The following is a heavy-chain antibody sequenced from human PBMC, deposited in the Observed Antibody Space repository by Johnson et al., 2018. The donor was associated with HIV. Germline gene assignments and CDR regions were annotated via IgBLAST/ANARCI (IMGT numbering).Heavy chain of an antibody. J-gene: IGHJ3*01. Sequence: QMQLVESGGGVVQPGRSLRLSCAASGFTFSSYAMHWVRQAPGKGLEWVAVISYDGSNKYYADSVKGRLTISRDNSKNTLYLQMNSLRADDSALYYCAKRSGSFYGAFDLWGQGTMVTVSS. CDR1: GFTFSSYA. V-gene: IGHV3-30*04. CDR3: AKRSGSFYGAFDL. D-gene: IGHD1-26*01. CDR2: ISYDGSNK.